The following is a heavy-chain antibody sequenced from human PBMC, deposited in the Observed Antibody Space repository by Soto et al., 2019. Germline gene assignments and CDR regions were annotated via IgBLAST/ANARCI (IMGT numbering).Heavy chain of an antibody. V-gene: IGHV3-7*05. CDR3: VRSYDY. J-gene: IGHJ4*02. CDR1: GFPFRSAW. Sequence: EVQLVESGGGLVQPGGAPRLSCSASGFPFRSAWMTWVRQAPGKGLEWVANIKEDGSERYYVDSVEGRFTVSRDNAKNSLYLQMDSLRAEDTAIYYCVRSYDYWGQGTLVTVSS. CDR2: IKEDGSER.